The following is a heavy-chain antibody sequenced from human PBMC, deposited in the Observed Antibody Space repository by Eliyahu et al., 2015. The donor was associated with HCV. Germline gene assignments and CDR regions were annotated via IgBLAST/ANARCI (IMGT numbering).Heavy chain of an antibody. CDR3: ANLPVREYYYYGMDV. D-gene: IGHD3-10*01. CDR2: ISGSGGST. Sequence: EVQLLESGGGLVQPGGSLRLSCAASGFTFSSYAMSWVRQAPGKGLEWVSAISGSGGSTYYTDSVKGRFTISRDNSKNTLYLQMNSLRAEDTAVYYCANLPVREYYYYGMDVWGQGTTVTVSS. CDR1: GFTFSSYA. V-gene: IGHV3-23*01. J-gene: IGHJ6*02.